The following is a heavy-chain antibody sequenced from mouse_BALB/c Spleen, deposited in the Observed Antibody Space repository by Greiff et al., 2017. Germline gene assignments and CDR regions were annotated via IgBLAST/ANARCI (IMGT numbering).Heavy chain of an antibody. CDR1: GYAFTNYW. CDR2: IYPGSGNT. V-gene: IGHV1-63*01. Sequence: QVQLQQSGAELVRPGTSVKISCKASGYAFTNYWLGWVKQRPGHGLEWIGDIYPGSGNTYYNEKFKGKATLTADKSSSTAYMQLSSLTSEDSAVYFCAKTGTYFDYWGQGTTLTVSS. CDR3: AKTGTYFDY. J-gene: IGHJ2*01. D-gene: IGHD4-1*01.